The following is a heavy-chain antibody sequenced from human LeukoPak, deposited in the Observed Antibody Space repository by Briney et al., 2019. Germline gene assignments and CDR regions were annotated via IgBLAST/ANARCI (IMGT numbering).Heavy chain of an antibody. J-gene: IGHJ4*02. CDR3: GRGGCSSTSCYRALDY. CDR2: INAGNGNT. CDR1: GYTFTSYA. D-gene: IGHD2-2*01. V-gene: IGHV1-3*01. Sequence: GASVKVSCKASGYTFTSYAMHWVRQAPGQRLEWMGWINAGNGNTKYSQKFQGRVTITRDTSASTAYMELSSLRSEDTAVYYCGRGGCSSTSCYRALDYWGQGTLVTVSS.